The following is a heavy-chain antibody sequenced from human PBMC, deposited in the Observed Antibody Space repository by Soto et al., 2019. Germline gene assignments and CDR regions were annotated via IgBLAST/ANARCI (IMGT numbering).Heavy chain of an antibody. D-gene: IGHD2-2*01. CDR2: IYYSGST. CDR3: ARGPHIVVVPAAMGYYYMDV. V-gene: IGHV4-31*03. J-gene: IGHJ6*03. CDR1: GGSISSGGYY. Sequence: PSETLSLTCTVSGGSISSGGYYWSWIRQHPGKGLEWIGYIYYSGSTHYNPSPKSRVTISVDTSKNQFSLKLSSVTAADTAVYYCARGPHIVVVPAAMGYYYMDVWGNGTTVTVSS.